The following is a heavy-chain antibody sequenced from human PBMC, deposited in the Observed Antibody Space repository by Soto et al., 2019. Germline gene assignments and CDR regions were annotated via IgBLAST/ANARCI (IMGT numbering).Heavy chain of an antibody. D-gene: IGHD2-15*01. Sequence: PSETLSLTCAVSGGSISSGGYSWSWIRQPPGKGREWIGYIYHSGSTYYNPSLKSRVTISVDRSKNQFSLKLSSVTAADTAVYYCARAMAPLGYCSGGSCYSRDNWFDPWGQGTLVTVSS. J-gene: IGHJ5*02. CDR2: IYHSGST. V-gene: IGHV4-30-2*01. CDR1: GGSISSGGYS. CDR3: ARAMAPLGYCSGGSCYSRDNWFDP.